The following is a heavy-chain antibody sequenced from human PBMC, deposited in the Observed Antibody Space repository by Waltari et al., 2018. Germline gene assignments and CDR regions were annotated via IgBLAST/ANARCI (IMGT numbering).Heavy chain of an antibody. J-gene: IGHJ2*01. D-gene: IGHD5-12*01. V-gene: IGHV1-69*12. CDR3: ARDISGYDLYWYFDL. CDR2: IIPIFGTA. Sequence: QVQLVQSGAEVKKPGSSVKVSCKASGGTFSSYAISWVGQAPGQGLEWMGGIIPIFGTANYAQKFQGRVTITADESTSTAYMELSSLRSEDTAVYYCARDISGYDLYWYFDLWGRGTLVTVSS. CDR1: GGTFSSYA.